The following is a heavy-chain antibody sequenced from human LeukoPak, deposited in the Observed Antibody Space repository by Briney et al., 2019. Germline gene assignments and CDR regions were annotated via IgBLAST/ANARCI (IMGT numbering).Heavy chain of an antibody. CDR2: IYYSGST. V-gene: IGHV4-61*01. D-gene: IGHD5-12*01. CDR1: GGSVSSGSYY. Sequence: TSETLSLTCIVSGGSVSSGSYYWSWIRQPPGKGLEWIAYIYYSGSTNYNPSLTSRVTISVDTSKNQFSLKLSSVTAADTAVYYCASGYDYYFDYWGQGTLVTVSS. CDR3: ASGYDYYFDY. J-gene: IGHJ4*02.